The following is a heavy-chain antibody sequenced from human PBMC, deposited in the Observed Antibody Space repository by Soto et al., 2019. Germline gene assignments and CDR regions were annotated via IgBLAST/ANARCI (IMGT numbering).Heavy chain of an antibody. Sequence: LSLTCTVSGGSISSYYWSWIRQPAGKGLEWIGRIYTSGSTNYNPSLKSRVTMSVDTSKNQFSLKLSSVTAADTAVYYCARDSPQDIAARRGNYYYGMDVWGQGTTVTVSS. CDR3: ARDSPQDIAARRGNYYYGMDV. V-gene: IGHV4-4*07. J-gene: IGHJ6*02. CDR1: GGSISSYY. CDR2: IYTSGST. D-gene: IGHD6-6*01.